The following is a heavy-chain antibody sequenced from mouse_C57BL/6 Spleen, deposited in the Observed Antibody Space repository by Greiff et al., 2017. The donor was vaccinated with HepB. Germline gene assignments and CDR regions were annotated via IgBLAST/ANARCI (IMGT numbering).Heavy chain of an antibody. CDR1: GYTFTSYW. CDR3: AREGGYYPFAY. Sequence: QVQLQQPGAELVRPGSSVKLSCKASGYTFTSYWMDWVKQRPGQGLEWIGNIYPSDSETHYNQKFKDKATLTVDKSSSTAYMQLSSLTSEDSAVYYCAREGGYYPFAYWGQGTLVTVSA. V-gene: IGHV1-61*01. CDR2: IYPSDSET. J-gene: IGHJ3*01. D-gene: IGHD2-3*01.